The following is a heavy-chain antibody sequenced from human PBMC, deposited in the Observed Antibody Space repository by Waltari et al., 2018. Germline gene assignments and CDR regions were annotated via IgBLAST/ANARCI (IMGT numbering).Heavy chain of an antibody. Sequence: EVQLVESGGGLVQPGGSLRLSCAASGFTFSTYWMHWVRQAPGKGLVWVSRINSDGSSTSYADSVKGRFTISRDNAKNTLYRQMNSLRAEDTAVYYCASFMGVRKHFDYWGQGTLVTVPS. V-gene: IGHV3-74*01. CDR3: ASFMGVRKHFDY. J-gene: IGHJ4*02. CDR2: INSDGSST. D-gene: IGHD3-10*01. CDR1: GFTFSTYW.